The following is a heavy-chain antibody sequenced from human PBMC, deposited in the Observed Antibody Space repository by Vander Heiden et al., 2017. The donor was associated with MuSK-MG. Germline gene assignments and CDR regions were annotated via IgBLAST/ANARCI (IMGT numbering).Heavy chain of an antibody. J-gene: IGHJ3*02. D-gene: IGHD3-3*02. CDR3: ARRPHDHFWGGWGSNAFDI. CDR2: IYYSGST. CDR1: GGSISSSSYY. Sequence: QLQLQESGPGLVKPSETLSLPCTVSGGSISSSSYYWGWIRQPPGKGLEWIGSIYYSGSTYYNPSLKSRVTISVDTSKNQFSLKLSSVTAADTAVYYCARRPHDHFWGGWGSNAFDIWGQGTMVTVSS. V-gene: IGHV4-39*01.